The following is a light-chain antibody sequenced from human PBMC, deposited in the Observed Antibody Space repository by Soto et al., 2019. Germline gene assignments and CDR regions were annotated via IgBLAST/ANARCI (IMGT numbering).Light chain of an antibody. CDR2: STN. Sequence: QTVVTQEPSFSVSPGGTVTLTCGLSSGSVSSNYHPSWFQQTPGQAPRTLISSTNIRSSGFPDRFSGSILGNKAALIITGAQADDESDYYCVLYMGSGIWMFGGGTKLTVL. J-gene: IGLJ3*02. CDR1: SGSVSSNYH. CDR3: VLYMGSGIWM. V-gene: IGLV8-61*01.